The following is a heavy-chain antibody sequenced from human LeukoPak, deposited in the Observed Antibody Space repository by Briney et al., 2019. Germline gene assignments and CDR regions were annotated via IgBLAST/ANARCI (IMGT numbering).Heavy chain of an antibody. CDR2: VYGGGTT. D-gene: IGHD3-22*01. J-gene: IGHJ3*02. Sequence: GGSLRLSCVASRFTFSSHWVSWVRQAPGKGLEWVSFVYGGGTTYYEDSVKGRFTISRDSSKNTLFLQMNSLRVGDTAVYYCARAGYFDSSGFYAPDAFDIWGQGTVVTVSS. CDR1: RFTFSSHW. CDR3: ARAGYFDSSGFYAPDAFDI. V-gene: IGHV3-53*01.